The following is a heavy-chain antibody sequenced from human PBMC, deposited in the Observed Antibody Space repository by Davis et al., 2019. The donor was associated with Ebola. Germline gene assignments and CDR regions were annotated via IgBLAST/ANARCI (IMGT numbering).Heavy chain of an antibody. V-gene: IGHV3-9*01. Sequence: PGGSLRLSCAAAGFTFDDYAMHWVRQAPGKGLEWVSGISWNSGSQGYADSVRGRFTISRDNAKNALYLQMNSLRPEDTALYYCVKGTYTSGWLNCFDHWGQGTLVTVSS. CDR1: GFTFDDYA. J-gene: IGHJ4*02. D-gene: IGHD6-19*01. CDR2: ISWNSGSQ. CDR3: VKGTYTSGWLNCFDH.